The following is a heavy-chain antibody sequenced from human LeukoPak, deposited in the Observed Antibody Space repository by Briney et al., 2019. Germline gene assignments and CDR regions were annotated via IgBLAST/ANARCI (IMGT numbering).Heavy chain of an antibody. CDR2: IHNSGTT. CDR3: ARRYYYNLGSFPFDF. J-gene: IGHJ4*02. Sequence: SETLSLTCAVSGGPFSGYFWSWIRQSSGKGLEWIGEIHNSGTTNYNPSLNSRVTISEDTSKNQLYLNLSSVTAADTAVYYCARRYYYNLGSFPFDFWGQGTLVTVSS. V-gene: IGHV4-34*01. CDR1: GGPFSGYF. D-gene: IGHD3-10*01.